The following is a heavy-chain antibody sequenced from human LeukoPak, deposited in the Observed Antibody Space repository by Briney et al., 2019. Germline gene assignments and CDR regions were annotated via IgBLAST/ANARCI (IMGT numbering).Heavy chain of an antibody. CDR1: GYTFSGYY. J-gene: IGHJ4*02. V-gene: IGHV1-2*02. Sequence: ASVKVSCKASGYTFSGYYMNWVRQAPGQGLEWMGWINPYSGGTNYAQQFQGRVTMTSDTSISTAYMELSRLRSDDTAVYWCARPVGGGTYYPLEYWGQGTLVTVSS. D-gene: IGHD1-26*01. CDR3: ARPVGGGTYYPLEY. CDR2: INPYSGGT.